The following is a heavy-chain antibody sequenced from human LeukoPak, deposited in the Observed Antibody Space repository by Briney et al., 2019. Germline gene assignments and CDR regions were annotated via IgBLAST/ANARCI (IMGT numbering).Heavy chain of an antibody. Sequence: ASVXXXXKASXYTFTGYYMHXVRQAPGQGLEWMGRINPNSGGTNYAQKFQGRVTITRDTSISTAYMELSRLRSDDTAVYYCARETDYFDYWGQGTLVTVSS. CDR3: ARETDYFDY. CDR2: INPNSGGT. V-gene: IGHV1-2*06. CDR1: XYTFTGYY. D-gene: IGHD1-1*01. J-gene: IGHJ4*02.